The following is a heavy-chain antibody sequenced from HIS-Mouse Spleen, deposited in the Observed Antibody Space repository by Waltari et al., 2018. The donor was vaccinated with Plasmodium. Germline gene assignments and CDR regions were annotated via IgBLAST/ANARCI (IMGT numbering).Heavy chain of an antibody. J-gene: IGHJ4*02. D-gene: IGHD6-13*01. CDR3: ARDRSAAALLGY. CDR2: ISSSSSYI. CDR1: GFTFSSYS. V-gene: IGHV3-21*01. Sequence: EVQLVESGGGLVKPGGSLRLSCAASGFTFSSYSMNWVRPAPGKGLECVSSISSSSSYIYYADSVKGRFTISRDNAKNSLYLQMNSLRAEDTAVYYCARDRSAAALLGYWGQGTLVSVSS.